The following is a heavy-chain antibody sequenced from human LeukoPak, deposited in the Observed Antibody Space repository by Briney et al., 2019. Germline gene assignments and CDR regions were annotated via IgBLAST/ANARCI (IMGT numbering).Heavy chain of an antibody. D-gene: IGHD3-22*01. CDR3: ARGASDDYYDSSGYDY. CDR1: GFTFSSYS. J-gene: IGHJ4*02. CDR2: ISSSSSYI. V-gene: IGHV3-21*01. Sequence: GGSLRLSCAASGFTFSSYSMNWVRQAPGKGLEWVSSISSSSSYIYYADSVKGRFTISRDNAKNSLYLQMNSPRAEDTAVYYCARGASDDYYDSSGYDYWGQGTLVTVSS.